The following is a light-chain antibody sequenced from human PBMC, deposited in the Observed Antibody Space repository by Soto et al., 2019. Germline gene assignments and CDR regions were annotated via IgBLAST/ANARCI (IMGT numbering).Light chain of an antibody. CDR2: RTS. CDR1: QSINGW. Sequence: DIQMTQSPSTLSASVGDRVTITCRASQSINGWLAWYQQKPGKAPTLLIYRTSSLESGVPSRFSGSGSGTEFTLTISSLQPEDFATYYCKQCNRYEIFTFGPGTKVDVK. CDR3: KQCNRYEIFT. J-gene: IGKJ3*01. V-gene: IGKV1-5*03.